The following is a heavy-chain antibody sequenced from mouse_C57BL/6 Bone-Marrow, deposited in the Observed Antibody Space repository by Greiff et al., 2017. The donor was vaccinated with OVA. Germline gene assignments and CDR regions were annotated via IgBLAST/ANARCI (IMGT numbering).Heavy chain of an antibody. D-gene: IGHD2-5*01. CDR3: ARERDSNYVMDY. CDR2: INPNNGGT. Sequence: EVQLQQSGPELVKPGASVKISCKASGYTFTDYYMNWVKQSHGKSLEWIGDINPNNGGTSYNQKFKGKATLTVDKSSSTAYMELRSLTSEDSAVYYGARERDSNYVMDYWGQGTSVTVSS. J-gene: IGHJ4*01. CDR1: GYTFTDYY. V-gene: IGHV1-26*01.